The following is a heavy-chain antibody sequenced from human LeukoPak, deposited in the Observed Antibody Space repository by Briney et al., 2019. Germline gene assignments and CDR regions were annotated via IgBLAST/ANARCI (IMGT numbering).Heavy chain of an antibody. J-gene: IGHJ4*02. CDR2: FDPEDGET. Sequence: ASVTVSCKVSGYTLTELSMHWVRQAPGKGLEWMGGFDPEDGETIYAQKFQGRVTMTEDTSTDTAYMELSSLRSEDTAVYYCATEITGGYSYGYRLGYWGQGTLVTVSS. CDR3: ATEITGGYSYGYRLGY. CDR1: GYTLTELS. V-gene: IGHV1-24*01. D-gene: IGHD5-18*01.